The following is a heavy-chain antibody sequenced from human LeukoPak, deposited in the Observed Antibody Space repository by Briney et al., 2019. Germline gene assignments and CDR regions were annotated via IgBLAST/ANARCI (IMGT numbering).Heavy chain of an antibody. D-gene: IGHD3-22*01. CDR1: GFTFSSYG. CDR2: IRYDGSNK. V-gene: IGHV3-30*02. Sequence: PGGSLRLSCEASGFTFSSYGMHWVRQAPGKGLEWVAFIRYDGSNKYYADSVKGRFTISRDNSKNTLYLQMNSLRAEDTAVYYCAHLALDYYDSSGDPPDAFDIWGQGTMVTVSS. CDR3: AHLALDYYDSSGDPPDAFDI. J-gene: IGHJ3*02.